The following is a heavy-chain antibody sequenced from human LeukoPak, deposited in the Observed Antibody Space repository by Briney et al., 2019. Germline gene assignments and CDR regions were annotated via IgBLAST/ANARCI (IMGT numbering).Heavy chain of an antibody. CDR2: MYYSGST. D-gene: IGHD5-18*01. Sequence: SETLSLTCTVSGVSFSSYYWNWIRQPPGKGLEWIGYMYYSGSTNYNPSLKSRVTISVDASKNQFSLKLSSVTAADTAVYYCARHGYSYGYYYYYMDVWGKGTTVTISS. CDR3: ARHGYSYGYYYYYMDV. J-gene: IGHJ6*03. CDR1: GVSFSSYY. V-gene: IGHV4-59*08.